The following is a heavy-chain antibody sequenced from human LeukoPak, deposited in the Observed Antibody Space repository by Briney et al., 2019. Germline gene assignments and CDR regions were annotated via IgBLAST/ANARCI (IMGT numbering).Heavy chain of an antibody. D-gene: IGHD5-18*01. CDR1: GYTFTGYY. V-gene: IGHV1-2*06. Sequence: GASVKVSCKASGYTFTGYYMHWVRQAPGQGLEWRGRINPNSGGTNYAQKFQGRVTMTRDTSISTAYMELSRLRSDDTAVYYCARPNNVDTAMVGCWGQGTLVTVSS. CDR3: ARPNNVDTAMVGC. J-gene: IGHJ4*02. CDR2: INPNSGGT.